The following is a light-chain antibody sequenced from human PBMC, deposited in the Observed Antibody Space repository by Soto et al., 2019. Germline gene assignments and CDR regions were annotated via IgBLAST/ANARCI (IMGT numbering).Light chain of an antibody. Sequence: EIVLTQSPATLSLSPGERATLSCRASQSVSRYLAWYQQKPGQAPRLLIYDASNSATGIPARFSGSGSGTDFTLTISSLEPEDFAVYFCQQRSYCPLSITFGQGTRLEIK. CDR2: DAS. CDR3: QQRSYCPLSIT. V-gene: IGKV3-11*01. CDR1: QSVSRY. J-gene: IGKJ5*01.